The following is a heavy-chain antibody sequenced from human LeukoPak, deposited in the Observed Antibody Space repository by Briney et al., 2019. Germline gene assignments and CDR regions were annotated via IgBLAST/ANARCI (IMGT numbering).Heavy chain of an antibody. CDR3: ARDAYNWNIDVFDI. CDR2: IKQDGSEK. D-gene: IGHD1/OR15-1a*01. J-gene: IGHJ3*02. Sequence: GGSLRLSCAASGFTFSSYGMSWVRQAPGKGLEWVANIKQDGSEKYYVDSVKGRFTISRDNAKNSLYLQMNSLRAEDTAVYYCARDAYNWNIDVFDIWGQGTMVTVSS. CDR1: GFTFSSYG. V-gene: IGHV3-7*03.